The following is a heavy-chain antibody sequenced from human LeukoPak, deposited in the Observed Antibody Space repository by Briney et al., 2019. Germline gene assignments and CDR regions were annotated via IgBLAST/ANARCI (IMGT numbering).Heavy chain of an antibody. V-gene: IGHV5-51*01. CDR3: ARRGYYDTKLGNWFDP. D-gene: IGHD3-22*01. Sequence: GESLKISCKGSGYSFTSYWIGWVRQMPGKGLEWMGIIYPGDSDTRYSPSFQGQVTISADKSISTAYLQWSSLKASDTAMYYCARRGYYDTKLGNWFDPWGQGILVTVSS. CDR2: IYPGDSDT. J-gene: IGHJ5*02. CDR1: GYSFTSYW.